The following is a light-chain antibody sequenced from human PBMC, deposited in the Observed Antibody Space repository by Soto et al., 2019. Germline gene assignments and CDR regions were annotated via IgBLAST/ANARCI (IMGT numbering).Light chain of an antibody. CDR2: DAS. J-gene: IGKJ1*01. Sequence: IQMNQSPSTRSASVEDTVTITCRANHTISVSLAWYRQKPGKAPNLLIYDASTVQEGVPSRFSGSGSGTEFTLSVTRLQPDDFATYFCQQYDKYSSFGHGNKVDVK. CDR3: QQYDKYSS. V-gene: IGKV1-5*01. CDR1: HTISVS.